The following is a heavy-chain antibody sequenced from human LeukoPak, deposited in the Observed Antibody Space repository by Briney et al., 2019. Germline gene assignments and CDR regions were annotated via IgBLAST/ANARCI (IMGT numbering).Heavy chain of an antibody. D-gene: IGHD4-23*01. CDR1: GFTLSSYG. CDR2: IRYDGSNK. V-gene: IGHV3-30*02. Sequence: GGSLRLSCAASGFTLSSYGMHWVRQAPGKGLEWVAFIRYDGSNKYYADSVKGRFTISRDNSKNTLYLQMNSLRAEDTAVYYCARVPNYGGNSGFYDYWGQGTLVTVSS. CDR3: ARVPNYGGNSGFYDY. J-gene: IGHJ4*02.